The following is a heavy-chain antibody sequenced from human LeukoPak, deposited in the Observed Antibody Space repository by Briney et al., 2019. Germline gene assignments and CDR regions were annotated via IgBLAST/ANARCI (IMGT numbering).Heavy chain of an antibody. D-gene: IGHD2/OR15-2a*01. CDR2: IKPDGGEK. J-gene: IGHJ4*02. CDR3: ARRGLYAGNIFWD. V-gene: IGHV3-7*01. Sequence: PGGSLRLSCAASGFTFSSYMMTWVRQAPGKGLEWVANIKPDGGEKFYVDSVRGRFTISRDNAKNSLYLQMNSLRAEDTAVYYCARRGLYAGNIFWDWGQGTLVTVSS. CDR1: GFTFSSYM.